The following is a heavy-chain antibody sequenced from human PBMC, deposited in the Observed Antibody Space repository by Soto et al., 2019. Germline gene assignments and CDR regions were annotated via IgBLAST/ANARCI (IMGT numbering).Heavy chain of an antibody. CDR2: IYYSGST. J-gene: IGHJ4*02. CDR1: GGSISSSTYY. D-gene: IGHD3-22*01. V-gene: IGHV4-39*01. CDR3: ARAYYYDSSGYSF. Sequence: SETLSLTCTVSGGSISSSTYYWGWIRQPPGKGLEWIGNIYYSGSTYYNPSLKSRVTISVDTAKNQFSLKLISVTAADTAVYYCARAYYYDSSGYSFWGQGTLVTVSS.